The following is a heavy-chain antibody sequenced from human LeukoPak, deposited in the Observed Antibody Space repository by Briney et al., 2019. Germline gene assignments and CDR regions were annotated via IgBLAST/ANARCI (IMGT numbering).Heavy chain of an antibody. D-gene: IGHD3-10*01. J-gene: IGHJ5*02. CDR3: ARDHSGELLWFGEFWWFDP. CDR1: GGSISSYY. V-gene: IGHV4-4*07. Sequence: PSETLSLTCTVSGGSISSYYWSWIRQPAGKGLEWIGRIYTSGSTNYNPSLKGRVTMSVDTSKNQFSLKLSSVTAADTAVYYCARDHSGELLWFGEFWWFDPWGQGTLVTVSS. CDR2: IYTSGST.